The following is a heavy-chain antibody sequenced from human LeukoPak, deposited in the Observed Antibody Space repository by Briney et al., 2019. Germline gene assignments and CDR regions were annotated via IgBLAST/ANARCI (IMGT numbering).Heavy chain of an antibody. Sequence: ASVKVSCKASGYTFTSYDINWVRQATGQGLEWMGWMNPNSGNTGYAQKFQGRVTMTRNTSISTAYMELSSLRSEDTAVYYCARCDYVWGNYRYRPILYFDFWGQGTLVTVSS. CDR1: GYTFTSYD. J-gene: IGHJ4*02. CDR2: MNPNSGNT. D-gene: IGHD3-16*02. CDR3: ARCDYVWGNYRYRPILYFDF. V-gene: IGHV1-8*01.